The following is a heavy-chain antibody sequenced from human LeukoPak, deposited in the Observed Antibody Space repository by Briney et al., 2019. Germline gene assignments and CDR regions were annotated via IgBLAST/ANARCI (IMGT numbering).Heavy chain of an antibody. V-gene: IGHV4-34*01. CDR1: GGSFSDYY. J-gene: IGHJ4*02. CDR2: INHSGTT. Sequence: SETLSLTCAVYGGSFSDYYWSWIRQPPGKGLEWIGEINHSGTTNYSPSLKSRVSISVDTSKDQFSLKLNSVTAADAAMYYCASHYSSGSYRYTGSFDSWGQGMLVNVSS. D-gene: IGHD3-16*02. CDR3: ASHYSSGSYRYTGSFDS.